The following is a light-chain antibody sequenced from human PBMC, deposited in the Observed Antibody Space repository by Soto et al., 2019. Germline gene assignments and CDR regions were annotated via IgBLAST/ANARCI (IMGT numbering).Light chain of an antibody. CDR2: EVS. CDR1: SSDVGGYNY. Sequence: QSALTQPASVSGSPGQSITISCTGTSSDVGGYNYVSWYQQHPGKDPKLMIYEVSNRPSGVSNRFSGSKSGNTASLTISGLQAEDEADYYCSSYTSSSTPVVFGGGTKLTVL. J-gene: IGLJ2*01. V-gene: IGLV2-14*01. CDR3: SSYTSSSTPVV.